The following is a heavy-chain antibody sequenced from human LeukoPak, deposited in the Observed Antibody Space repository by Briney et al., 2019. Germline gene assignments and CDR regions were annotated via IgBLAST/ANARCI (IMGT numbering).Heavy chain of an antibody. V-gene: IGHV3-7*03. J-gene: IGHJ4*02. CDR2: ITQDGSQK. D-gene: IGHD3/OR15-3a*01. CDR3: TTEDWFRFES. Sequence: PGGSLRLSCAASGFTFSYSWMHWVRQAPGKGLVWVATITQDGSQKYYADSVKGRFTISRDNPENSLFLQVSSLRAGDTAVYYCTTEDWFRFESWGQGTLLTVSS. CDR1: GFTFSYSW.